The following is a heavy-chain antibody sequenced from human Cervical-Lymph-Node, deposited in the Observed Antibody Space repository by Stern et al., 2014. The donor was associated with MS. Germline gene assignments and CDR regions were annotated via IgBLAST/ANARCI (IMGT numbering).Heavy chain of an antibody. CDR3: AMSAAYGFPLDY. CDR2: ILPMLGIT. CDR1: GGPSTSYT. Sequence: QVQLVESGAEVKKPGSSVKVSCKASGGPSTSYTLNWVRQAPGQGLEWMGRILPMLGITTYAPEFQDRVTFTADKSTNTAYMDLGRLHSTDTALYYCAMSAAYGFPLDYWGQGTLVTVAS. J-gene: IGHJ4*02. V-gene: IGHV1-69*09. D-gene: IGHD3-10*01.